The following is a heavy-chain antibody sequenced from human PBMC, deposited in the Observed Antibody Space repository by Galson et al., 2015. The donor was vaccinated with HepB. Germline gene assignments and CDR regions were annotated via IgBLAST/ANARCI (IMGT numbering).Heavy chain of an antibody. CDR1: GYTLTELS. D-gene: IGHD4-17*01. V-gene: IGHV1-24*01. CDR3: ATVSPGDYRRYYYYYGMDV. Sequence: SVKVSCKVSGYTLTELSMHWVRQAPGKGLEWMGGFDPEDGETIYAQKFQGRVTMTEDTSTDTAYMELSSLRSEDTAVYYCATVSPGDYRRYYYYYGMDVWGQGTTVTVSS. J-gene: IGHJ6*02. CDR2: FDPEDGET.